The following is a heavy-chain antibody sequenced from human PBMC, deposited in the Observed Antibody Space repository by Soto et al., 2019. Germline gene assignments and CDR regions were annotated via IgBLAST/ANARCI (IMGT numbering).Heavy chain of an antibody. CDR3: ARVRGWTPTTTLQKDYWFDP. J-gene: IGHJ5*02. V-gene: IGHV4-59*01. Sequence: SETLSLTCTVSGGSISSYYWSWIRQPPGKGLEWIGYIYYSGSTNYNPSLKSRVTISVDTSKNQFSLKLSSVTAADTAVYYCARVRGWTPTTTLQKDYWFDPWGQGNLVTVSS. D-gene: IGHD6-19*01. CDR2: IYYSGST. CDR1: GGSISSYY.